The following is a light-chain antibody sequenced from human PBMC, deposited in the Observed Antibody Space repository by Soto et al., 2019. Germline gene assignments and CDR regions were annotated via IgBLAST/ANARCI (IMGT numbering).Light chain of an antibody. CDR3: SSYRSTTTFLV. J-gene: IGLJ1*01. V-gene: IGLV2-14*01. CDR1: SSDVGTYNY. Sequence: QSVLTQPASVSGSPGQAITISCTGTSSDVGTYNYVSWYQQYPGKAPKLLISEVSNRPSGVSTRFSGSKSGNVASLTISGLQPEDEADYYCSSYRSTTTFLVFGTGTKLTVL. CDR2: EVS.